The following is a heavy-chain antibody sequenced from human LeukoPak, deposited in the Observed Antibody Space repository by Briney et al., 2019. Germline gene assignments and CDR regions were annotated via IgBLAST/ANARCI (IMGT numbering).Heavy chain of an antibody. CDR3: AREGTLPYYYYYYMDV. CDR1: GGSFSGYY. J-gene: IGHJ6*03. Sequence: KPPETLSLTCAVYGGSFSGYYWSWIRQPPGKGLEWIGEINHSGSTNYNPSLKSRVTISVDTSKNQFSLKLSSVTAADTAVYYCAREGTLPYYYYYYMDVWGKGTTVTVSS. V-gene: IGHV4-34*01. D-gene: IGHD2/OR15-2a*01. CDR2: INHSGST.